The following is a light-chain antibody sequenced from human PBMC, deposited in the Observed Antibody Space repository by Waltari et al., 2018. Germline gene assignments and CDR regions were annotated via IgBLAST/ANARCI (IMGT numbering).Light chain of an antibody. CDR2: DVT. Sequence: QSALTQPASVSGSPGQSITISCTGTNSDLGASNYFSWYQQHPGKAPILIIFDVTFRSAGVSHRFSGSKSGNTASLTISGLQAEDEADYFCASYIGSALELFGGGTRLTVL. V-gene: IGLV2-14*03. CDR1: NSDLGASNY. J-gene: IGLJ3*02. CDR3: ASYIGSALEL.